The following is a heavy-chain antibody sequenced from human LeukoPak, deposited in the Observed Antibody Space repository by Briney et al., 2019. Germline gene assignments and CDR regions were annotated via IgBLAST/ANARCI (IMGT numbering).Heavy chain of an antibody. V-gene: IGHV1-18*01. CDR1: GYTFTSYG. J-gene: IGHJ3*02. CDR3: ARWLTEASGYYYLHAFDI. D-gene: IGHD3-22*01. CDR2: ISAYNGNT. Sequence: ASVKVSCKASGYTFTSYGISWVRQAPGQGLEWVGWISAYNGNTNYAQKLQGRVTMTTDTSTSTAHMELRSLRSDDTAVYYCARWLTEASGYYYLHAFDIWGQGTMVTVSS.